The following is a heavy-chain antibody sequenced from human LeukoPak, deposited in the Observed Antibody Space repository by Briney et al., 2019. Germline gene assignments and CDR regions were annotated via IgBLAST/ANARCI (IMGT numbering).Heavy chain of an antibody. V-gene: IGHV3-23*01. CDR1: GFTFSSYA. Sequence: GGSLRLSCAASGFTFSSYAMSWVRQAPGKGLEWVSAISGSGGSTYYADSVKGRFTISRDNSKNTLYLQMNSLRAEDTAVYYCAKDQRSSGWYVYYFDYWGRGTLVTVSS. D-gene: IGHD6-19*01. CDR3: AKDQRSSGWYVYYFDY. CDR2: ISGSGGST. J-gene: IGHJ4*02.